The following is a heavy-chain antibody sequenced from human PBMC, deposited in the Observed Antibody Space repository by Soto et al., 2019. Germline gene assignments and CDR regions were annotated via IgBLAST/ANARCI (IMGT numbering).Heavy chain of an antibody. CDR3: AREYATFEY. CDR2: ISSSGSTI. J-gene: IGHJ4*02. D-gene: IGHD2-8*01. Sequence: GGSLRLSCAASGFTFSSYEMNWVRQAPGKGLEWVSYISSSGSTIYYADSVKGRFTVSRDNAKNSLYLQMNSLRAEDTAVYFCAREYATFEYWGQGTLVTVSS. CDR1: GFTFSSYE. V-gene: IGHV3-48*03.